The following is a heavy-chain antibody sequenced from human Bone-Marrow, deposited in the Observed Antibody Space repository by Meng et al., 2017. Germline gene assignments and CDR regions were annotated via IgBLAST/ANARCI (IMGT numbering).Heavy chain of an antibody. CDR1: GGSISSGGYY. CDR2: IYYSGST. D-gene: IGHD3-22*01. J-gene: IGHJ1*01. V-gene: IGHV4-31*03. Sequence: SETLSLTCTVSGGSISSGGYYWSWIRQHPGKGLEWIGYIYYSGSTYYNPSLKSRVTISVDTSKNQFSLKLSSVTAADTAEYYCASMYYYDSSGDYSQYFQHWGQGTLVTVSS. CDR3: ASMYYYDSSGDYSQYFQH.